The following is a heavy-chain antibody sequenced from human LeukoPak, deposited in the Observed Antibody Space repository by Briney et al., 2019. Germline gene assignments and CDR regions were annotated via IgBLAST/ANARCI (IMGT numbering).Heavy chain of an antibody. D-gene: IGHD2-2*01. J-gene: IGHJ4*02. V-gene: IGHV3-11*01. Sequence: GGSLRLSCAASGFTFSDYYMSWIRQAPGKGLEWVSYISSSGSTIYYADSVKGRFTISRDNAKNSLYLQMDSLRAENTAVYYCARDCSSTSCYPYWGQGTLVTVSS. CDR1: GFTFSDYY. CDR2: ISSSGSTI. CDR3: ARDCSSTSCYPY.